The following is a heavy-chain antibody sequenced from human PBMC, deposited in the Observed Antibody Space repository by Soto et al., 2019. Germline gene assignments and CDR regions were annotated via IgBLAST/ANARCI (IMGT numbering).Heavy chain of an antibody. V-gene: IGHV3-30*18. CDR3: AKDEGSTVTTCGY. CDR1: GFTFSSYG. J-gene: IGHJ4*02. CDR2: ISYDGSNK. D-gene: IGHD4-17*01. Sequence: QVQLVESGGGVVQPGRSLRLSCAASGFTFSSYGMHWVRQAPGKGLEWVAVISYDGSNKYYADSVKGRFTISRDNSKNPLYLQMNSMRAEDTAVSYWAKDEGSTVTTCGYWGQGTLVTVSS.